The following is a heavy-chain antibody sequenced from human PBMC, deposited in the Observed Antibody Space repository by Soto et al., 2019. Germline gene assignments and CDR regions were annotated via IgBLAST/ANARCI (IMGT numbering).Heavy chain of an antibody. D-gene: IGHD6-6*01. Sequence: QVQLQQWGAGLLKPSETLSLTCAVYGGSFSGYYWSWIRQPPGKGLEWIGEINHSGSTNYNPSLKDRVNISVDTAKNQFSLKLSSVTAADTAVYYCARGKAARPTNYYYYYYMDVWGKGTTVTVSS. CDR3: ARGKAARPTNYYYYYYMDV. CDR2: INHSGST. V-gene: IGHV4-34*01. J-gene: IGHJ6*03. CDR1: GGSFSGYY.